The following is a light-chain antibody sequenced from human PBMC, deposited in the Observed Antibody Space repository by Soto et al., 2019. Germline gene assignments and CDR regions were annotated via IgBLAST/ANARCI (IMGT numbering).Light chain of an antibody. CDR1: QGISNY. V-gene: IGKV1-27*01. CDR2: AAS. Sequence: DIQMTQSPSSLSASVGDRVTITCRASQGISNYLAWYQQKPGKVPKLLIYAASTLQSGVPSRFSGSGSGTAFTLTISSLQPEDVATYYCQKYNSAPLFTFGPGTKVDIK. CDR3: QKYNSAPLFT. J-gene: IGKJ3*01.